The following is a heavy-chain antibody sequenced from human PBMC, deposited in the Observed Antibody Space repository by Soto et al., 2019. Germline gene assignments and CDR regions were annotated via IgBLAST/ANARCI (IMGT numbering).Heavy chain of an antibody. V-gene: IGHV3-30*18. CDR2: ISYDGSNK. D-gene: IGHD7-27*01. Sequence: VAVISYDGSNKYYADSVKGRFTISRDNSKNTLYLQMNSLRAEDTAVYYCAKDGTGDRAFDIWGQGTMVTVSS. J-gene: IGHJ3*02. CDR3: AKDGTGDRAFDI.